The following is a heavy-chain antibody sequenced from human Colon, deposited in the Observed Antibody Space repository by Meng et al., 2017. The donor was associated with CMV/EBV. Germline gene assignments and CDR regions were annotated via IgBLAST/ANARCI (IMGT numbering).Heavy chain of an antibody. J-gene: IGHJ5*02. V-gene: IGHV4-39*01. CDR1: GSISSSSYY. CDR2: IYYSGST. D-gene: IGHD6-13*01. CDR3: ARHMGSGSSSWYWFDP. Sequence: GSISSSSYYWGWIRQPPGKGLEWIGSIYYSGSTYYNPSLKSRVTISVDTSKNQFSLKLSSVTAADTAVYYCARHMGSGSSSWYWFDPWGQGTLVTVSS.